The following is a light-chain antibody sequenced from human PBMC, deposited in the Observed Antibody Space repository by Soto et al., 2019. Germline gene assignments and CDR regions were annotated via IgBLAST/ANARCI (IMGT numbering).Light chain of an antibody. J-gene: IGKJ1*01. CDR2: AAS. CDR1: QGISSY. CDR3: QQYYSYPPT. V-gene: IGKV1-8*01. Sequence: IRMTQSPSSLSASTGDRVTMTCRASQGISSYLAWYQQKPGKAPKLLIYAASTLQSGVPSRFSGSGSGTDFTLTISCLQSEDFATYYCQQYYSYPPTFGQGTKVEIK.